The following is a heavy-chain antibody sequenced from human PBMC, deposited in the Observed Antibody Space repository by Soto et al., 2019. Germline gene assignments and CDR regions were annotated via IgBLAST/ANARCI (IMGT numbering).Heavy chain of an antibody. CDR1: GFTFSSYA. CDR3: AKVQPPHDIVVAQGLWAGFAP. V-gene: IGHV3-23*01. CDR2: ISGSGGST. D-gene: IGHD2-2*01. J-gene: IGHJ5*02. Sequence: GGSLILSCAASGFTFSSYAMSWVRQAPGKGLEWVSAISGSGGSTYYADSVKGRFTISRDNSKNTLYLQMNSLRAEDTAVYYYAKVQPPHDIVVAQGLWAGFAPGGREPLVTVSS.